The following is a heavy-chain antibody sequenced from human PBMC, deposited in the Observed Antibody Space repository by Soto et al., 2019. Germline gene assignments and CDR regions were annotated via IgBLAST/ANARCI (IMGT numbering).Heavy chain of an antibody. V-gene: IGHV1-18*01. J-gene: IGHJ4*02. CDR3: ARSGAYCTSITCLFDSF. CDR2: ISAYNGDT. Sequence: QAQLVQSGGEVKKPGASVKVSCRASGYAFTSYGYAWVRQAPGQGLEWMGWISAYNGDTNYAQKFQDRDTLTTDTSTTTVHMELRNLGSDDTAVYYCARSGAYCTSITCLFDSFWGLGTLVTVSS. CDR1: GYAFTSYG. D-gene: IGHD2-8*01.